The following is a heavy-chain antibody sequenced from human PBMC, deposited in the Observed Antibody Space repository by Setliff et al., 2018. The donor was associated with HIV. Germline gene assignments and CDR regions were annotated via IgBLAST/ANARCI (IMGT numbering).Heavy chain of an antibody. CDR2: IYYSGTT. CDR1: GGSISSHY. CDR3: ARLDDSGSYYENAFDI. D-gene: IGHD1-26*01. J-gene: IGHJ3*02. V-gene: IGHV4-59*11. Sequence: SETLSLTCNVSGGSISSHYWNWIRQPPGKGLEWIANIYYSGTTNYNPSLRSRVTISLDTSKNQFSLNLKSVTAADTAVYYCARLDDSGSYYENAFDIWGQGTRVTVSS.